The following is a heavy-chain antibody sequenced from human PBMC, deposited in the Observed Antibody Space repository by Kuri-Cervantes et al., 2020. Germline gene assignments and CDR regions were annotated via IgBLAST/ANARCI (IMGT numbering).Heavy chain of an antibody. Sequence: SLKISCAASGFTFGSYGMHWVRQAPGKGLEWVSGISWNSGSIGYADSVKGRFTISRDNAKDSLYLQMNSLRAEDTAVYYCAGYCSGGSCYSDSVWGNAFDIWGQGTMVTVSS. CDR3: AGYCSGGSCYSDSVWGNAFDI. CDR1: GFTFGSYG. CDR2: ISWNSGSI. D-gene: IGHD2-15*01. V-gene: IGHV3-9*01. J-gene: IGHJ3*02.